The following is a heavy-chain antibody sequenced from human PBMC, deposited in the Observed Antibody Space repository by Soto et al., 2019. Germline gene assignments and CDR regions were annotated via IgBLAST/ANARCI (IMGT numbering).Heavy chain of an antibody. Sequence: GGSLRLSCAASGFTFSSYGMHWVRQAPGKGLEWVAVIWYDGSNKYYADSVKGRFTISRDNSKNTLYLQMNSLRAEDTAVYYCARVWYSSSWYYFDYWGQGTLVTVS. D-gene: IGHD6-13*01. V-gene: IGHV3-33*01. CDR1: GFTFSSYG. CDR3: ARVWYSSSWYYFDY. J-gene: IGHJ4*02. CDR2: IWYDGSNK.